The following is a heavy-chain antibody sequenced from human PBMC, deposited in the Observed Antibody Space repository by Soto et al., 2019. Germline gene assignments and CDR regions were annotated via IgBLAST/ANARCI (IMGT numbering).Heavy chain of an antibody. CDR3: ARLEYSSYYYYGMDV. CDR2: IDPSDSYT. J-gene: IGHJ6*02. D-gene: IGHD6-6*01. V-gene: IGHV5-10-1*01. Sequence: ESLKISCKGSGYSFTSYWISWVRQMPGKGLEWMGRIDPSDSYTNYSPSFQGHVTISADKSISTAYLQWSSLKASDTAMYYCARLEYSSYYYYGMDVWGQGTTVTVSS. CDR1: GYSFTSYW.